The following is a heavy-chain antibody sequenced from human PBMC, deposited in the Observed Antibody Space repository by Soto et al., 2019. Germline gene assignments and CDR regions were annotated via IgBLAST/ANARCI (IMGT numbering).Heavy chain of an antibody. CDR1: GGTFSSYA. J-gene: IGHJ4*02. Sequence: QVQLVQSGAEVKKPGSSVKVSCKASGGTFSSYAISWVRQDPGQGLEWMGGIIPIFGTANYAQKFQGRVTITADKSTSTAYMELSSLRSEDTAVYYCAREREIVVGPAAAGWDYWVQGTLVTVSA. V-gene: IGHV1-69*06. CDR2: IIPIFGTA. CDR3: AREREIVVGPAAAGWDY. D-gene: IGHD2-2*01.